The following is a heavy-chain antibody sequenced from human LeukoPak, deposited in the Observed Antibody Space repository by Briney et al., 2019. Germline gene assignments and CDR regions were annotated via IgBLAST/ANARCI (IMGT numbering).Heavy chain of an antibody. Sequence: GGSLRLSCAASGFTFSSYAMSWIRQAPGKGLEWVSTISGSAISTYYADSVKGRFTISRDNSRNTLYLQMNSLRAEDTAVYYCARETRYYYGMDVWGQGTTVTVSS. V-gene: IGHV3-23*01. CDR2: ISGSAIST. CDR3: ARETRYYYGMDV. CDR1: GFTFSSYA. J-gene: IGHJ6*02.